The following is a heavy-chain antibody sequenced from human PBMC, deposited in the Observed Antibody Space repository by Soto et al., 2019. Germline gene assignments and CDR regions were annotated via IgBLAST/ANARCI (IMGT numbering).Heavy chain of an antibody. J-gene: IGHJ4*02. CDR3: AKASGAKMATVMYFFDY. D-gene: IGHD4-4*01. Sequence: EVQLLESGGGLVQPGGSLRLSCAASGFTFSSYAMSWVRQAPGKGLEWVSAISGSGGSTYYADSVKGRFTISRDNSKNTLYLQMNSLRAEDTAVYYCAKASGAKMATVMYFFDYWGQGTLVTVSS. V-gene: IGHV3-23*01. CDR2: ISGSGGST. CDR1: GFTFSSYA.